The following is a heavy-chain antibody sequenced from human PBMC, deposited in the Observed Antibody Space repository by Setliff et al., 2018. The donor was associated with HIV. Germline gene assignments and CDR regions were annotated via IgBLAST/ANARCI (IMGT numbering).Heavy chain of an antibody. D-gene: IGHD2-2*01. CDR2: ISTYNGNT. CDR1: GYSFADYG. CDR3: ARGPYCSSSTCYGPLYYYYYMDV. Sequence: ASVKVSCKTSGYSFADYGITWVRQAPGQGLEWMGWISTYNGNTNYAQKLQGRVTMTSEISTRTAYMEVRSLRSDDTAVYYCARGPYCSSSTCYGPLYYYYYMDVWGKGTTVTVSS. V-gene: IGHV1-18*04. J-gene: IGHJ6*03.